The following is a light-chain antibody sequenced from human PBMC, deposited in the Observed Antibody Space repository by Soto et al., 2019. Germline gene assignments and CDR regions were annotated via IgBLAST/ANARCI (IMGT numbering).Light chain of an antibody. J-gene: IGLJ2*01. V-gene: IGLV2-23*02. Sequence: QSALTQPASLSGSPGQSITVSCTGTSNDVGSYNLVSWYQQHPGKAPKLLIFEVSMRPSGVSNRLSGSKSDNTASLTISGLQAEDDADYYCCSYADGDTLVFGGGTKVTVL. CDR3: CSYADGDTLV. CDR2: EVS. CDR1: SNDVGSYNL.